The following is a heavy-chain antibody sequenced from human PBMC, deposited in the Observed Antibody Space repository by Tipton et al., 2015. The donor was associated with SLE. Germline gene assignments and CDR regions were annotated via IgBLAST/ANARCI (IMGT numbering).Heavy chain of an antibody. Sequence: TLSLTCTVSGGSISSGSYYWSWIRQPPGKGLEWIGYIYSSGSTTYNPSLKSRVTISVDTSENQFSLKLTSVTAADTVVYYCASHGTTADAFDIWGQGTMVTVSS. CDR1: GGSISSGSYY. J-gene: IGHJ3*02. D-gene: IGHD1-1*01. CDR3: ASHGTTADAFDI. V-gene: IGHV4-61*09. CDR2: IYSSGST.